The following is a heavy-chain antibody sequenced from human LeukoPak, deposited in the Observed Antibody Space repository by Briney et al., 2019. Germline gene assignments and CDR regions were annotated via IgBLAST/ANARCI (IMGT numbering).Heavy chain of an antibody. Sequence: GASVKVSCKASGYTFTSYDINWVRQATGQGLEWMGWMNPNSGNTGYAQKFQGRVTMTRNTSISTAYMELSSLRSEDTAVYCCARLGSSWYGGYYYGMDVWGQGTTVTVSS. D-gene: IGHD6-13*01. CDR3: ARLGSSWYGGYYYGMDV. J-gene: IGHJ6*02. V-gene: IGHV1-8*01. CDR1: GYTFTSYD. CDR2: MNPNSGNT.